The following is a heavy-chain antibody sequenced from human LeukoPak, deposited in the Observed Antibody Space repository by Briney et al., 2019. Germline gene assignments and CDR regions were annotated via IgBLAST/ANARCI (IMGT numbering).Heavy chain of an antibody. CDR3: ARGSASDYYYYGMDV. CDR2: IYHSGST. J-gene: IGHJ6*02. V-gene: IGHV4-30-2*01. Sequence: SQTLSLTCAVSGGSISSGGYSWSWIRQPPGKGLEWIGYIYHSGSTYYNPSLKSRVTISVDRSKNQFSLKLSSVTAADTAVYYCARGSASDYYYYGMDVWGQGTTVTVSS. CDR1: GGSISSGGYS.